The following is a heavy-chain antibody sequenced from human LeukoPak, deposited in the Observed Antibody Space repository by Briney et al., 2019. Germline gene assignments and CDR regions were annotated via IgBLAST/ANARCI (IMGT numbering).Heavy chain of an antibody. CDR2: ISYDGSNK. V-gene: IGHV3-30*18. D-gene: IGHD3-22*01. Sequence: PGGSLRLPCAASGFTFSNYGMHWVRQAPGKGLEWVAVISYDGSNKYYADSVKGRFTISRDNSKNTLDLQMNSLRAEDTAVYYCAKDPRDYASSGYYPYYFDNWGQGTLVTVSS. J-gene: IGHJ4*02. CDR1: GFTFSNYG. CDR3: AKDPRDYASSGYYPYYFDN.